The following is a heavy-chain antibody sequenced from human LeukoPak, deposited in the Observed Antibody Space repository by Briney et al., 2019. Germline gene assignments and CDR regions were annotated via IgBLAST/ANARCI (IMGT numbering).Heavy chain of an antibody. Sequence: PGGSLRLSCAASGFTFSSHSMNWVRQTPGKGLEWISYISSSSTIIHYADSVKGRFTISRDDAKNSLYLQMNSLRDEDTAVFYCASGSGHWGQGTLVTVSS. J-gene: IGHJ4*02. V-gene: IGHV3-48*02. CDR1: GFTFSSHS. CDR2: ISSSSTII. D-gene: IGHD2-2*03. CDR3: ASGSGH.